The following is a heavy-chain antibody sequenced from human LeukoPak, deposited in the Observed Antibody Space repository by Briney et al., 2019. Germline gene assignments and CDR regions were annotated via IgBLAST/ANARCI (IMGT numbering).Heavy chain of an antibody. D-gene: IGHD2-15*01. CDR3: AKNGDRGAYCTGGICYPYFYYYMDV. V-gene: IGHV3-23*01. J-gene: IGHJ6*03. CDR2: ISSTGGTT. CDR1: GFTFSSYA. Sequence: GGSLRLSCAASGFTFSSYAMSWVRQAPGKGLEWVSSISSTGGTTYYADSVKGRFTISRDNSKNTLYLQMNSLRAEDTAIYYCAKNGDRGAYCTGGICYPYFYYYMDVWGKGTTVTI.